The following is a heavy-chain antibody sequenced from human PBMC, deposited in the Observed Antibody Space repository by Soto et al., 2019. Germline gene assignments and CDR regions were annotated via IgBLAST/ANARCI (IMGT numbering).Heavy chain of an antibody. V-gene: IGHV4-28*01. CDR3: ARREIQGPIDY. Sequence: QVQLQESGPGLVKPSDTLSLTCAVSGYSISSSNWWGWIRQPPGKGLEWFGYIYYSGTTYYNAALKSRVPMTGETSKNQFSLTLTSVTAVDTAVYYCARREIQGPIDYWGQGTLVTVSS. D-gene: IGHD1-26*01. CDR1: GYSISSSNW. J-gene: IGHJ4*02. CDR2: IYYSGTT.